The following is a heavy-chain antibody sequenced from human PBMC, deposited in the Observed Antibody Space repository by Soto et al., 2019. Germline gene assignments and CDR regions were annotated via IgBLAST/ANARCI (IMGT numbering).Heavy chain of an antibody. J-gene: IGHJ4*02. CDR2: FYTSGTT. V-gene: IGHV4-4*07. D-gene: IGHD3-22*01. CDR3: ARDLGYYDSSGYDYFDY. CDR1: GICISSDC. Sequence: PSWTLSPTGSGSGICISSDCWSCIRQPAWKVLECMGRFYTSGTTNYNPSLKSRVTMSVDTSKNQFSLKLSSVTAADTAVYYCARDLGYYDSSGYDYFDYWGQGTLVTVS.